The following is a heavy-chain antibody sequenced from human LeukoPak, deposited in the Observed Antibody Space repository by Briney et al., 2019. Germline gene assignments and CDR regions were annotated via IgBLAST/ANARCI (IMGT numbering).Heavy chain of an antibody. D-gene: IGHD3-9*01. J-gene: IGHJ2*01. V-gene: IGHV4-30-4*01. Sequence: SQTLSLTCAVSGGSISSGDYYWSWIRQPPGKGLEWIGYIYYSGSTYYNPSLKSRVTISVDTSKNQFSLKLSSVTAADTAVYYCARGFRSYDILTGYLPPAYFDLWGRGTLVTVSS. CDR3: ARGFRSYDILTGYLPPAYFDL. CDR2: IYYSGST. CDR1: GGSISSGDYY.